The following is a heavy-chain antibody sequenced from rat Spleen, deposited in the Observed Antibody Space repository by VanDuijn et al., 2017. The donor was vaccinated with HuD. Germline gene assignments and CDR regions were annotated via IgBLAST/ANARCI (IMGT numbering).Heavy chain of an antibody. CDR2: ISYDGSST. CDR1: GFTFSDYY. J-gene: IGHJ2*01. Sequence: EVQLVESGGGLVQPGGPLKLSCAASGFTFSDYYMAWVRQAPKKGLEWVASISYDGSSTYYRDSVNGRFTISRDNAKSTQYLQMDSLRSEDTATYYCARPNYSRFDYWGQGVMVTVSS. CDR3: ARPNYSRFDY. V-gene: IGHV5-7*01. D-gene: IGHD1-2*01.